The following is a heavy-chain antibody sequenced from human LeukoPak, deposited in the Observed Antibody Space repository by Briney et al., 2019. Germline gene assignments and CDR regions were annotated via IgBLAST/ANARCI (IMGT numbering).Heavy chain of an antibody. CDR1: GFTFSSYG. V-gene: IGHV3-23*01. Sequence: GGSLRLSCAASGFTFSSYGMSWVRQAPGKGLEWVSAISGSGGSTYYADSVKGRFTISRDNSKNTLYLQMNSLRAEDTAMYYCARATYSDSRKTVDHWGQGTPVTVSS. CDR2: ISGSGGST. J-gene: IGHJ4*02. D-gene: IGHD1-14*01. CDR3: ARATYSDSRKTVDH.